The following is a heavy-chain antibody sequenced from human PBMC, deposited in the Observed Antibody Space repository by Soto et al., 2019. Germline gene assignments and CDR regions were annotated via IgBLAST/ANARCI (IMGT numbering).Heavy chain of an antibody. D-gene: IGHD4-17*01. CDR3: ATVRSFYGYFEY. CDR2: INPNSGGT. V-gene: IGHV1-2*02. Sequence: ASVKVSCKASGYVFTGYYLSWVRQAPGQGLEWMGWINPNSGGTNSSQKFQGRVTMSRDTSINTAYMELSRLSTDDTAIYYCATVRSFYGYFEYWGQGTLVTVSS. J-gene: IGHJ4*02. CDR1: GYVFTGYY.